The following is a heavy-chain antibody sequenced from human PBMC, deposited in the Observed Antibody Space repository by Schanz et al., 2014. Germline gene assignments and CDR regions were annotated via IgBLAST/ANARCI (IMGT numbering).Heavy chain of an antibody. CDR3: ARPALWFGDNCFDP. V-gene: IGHV3-21*01. CDR2: ISTSGTYM. D-gene: IGHD3-10*01. CDR1: GFSFSDHA. Sequence: EVQLVESGGGLVQPGGSLRLSCTASGFSFSDHAMDWVRQAAGKGLEWVSSISTSGTYMYIADSLKGRLTISRDDAKKSMYLQMNSLRAEDTAVYYCARPALWFGDNCFDPWGQGTLVTVSS. J-gene: IGHJ5*02.